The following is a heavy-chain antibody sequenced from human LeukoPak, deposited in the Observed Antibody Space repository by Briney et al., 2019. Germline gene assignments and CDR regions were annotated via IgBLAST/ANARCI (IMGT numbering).Heavy chain of an antibody. CDR2: LKHSGIT. V-gene: IGHV4-34*01. D-gene: IGHD3-22*01. CDR1: WGSSCGYF. CDR3: ARYQKEGFYDSSGYFPRRPKFDP. Sequence: PGALSDTCAVYWGSSCGYFWRWIRQPPGKGLEWIGELKHSGITNYIPSVQSRATISVDTSMNQSPLKLSSVTAAHTALYYCARYQKEGFYDSSGYFPRRPKFDPWGQGTLVTVSS. J-gene: IGHJ5*02.